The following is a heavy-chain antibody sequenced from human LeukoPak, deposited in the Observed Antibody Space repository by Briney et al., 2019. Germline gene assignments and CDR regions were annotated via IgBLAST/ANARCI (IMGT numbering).Heavy chain of an antibody. J-gene: IGHJ4*02. Sequence: QPGGSLRLSCAASGFTFSSYSMNWVRQAPGKGVEGVSAISGSGGSTYYADSVKGRFTLSRDNSKNTLYLQMNSLRDGDTAVYYCAKGSAWYFDYWGQGTLVTVSS. V-gene: IGHV3-23*01. CDR1: GFTFSSYS. D-gene: IGHD6-19*01. CDR2: ISGSGGST. CDR3: AKGSAWYFDY.